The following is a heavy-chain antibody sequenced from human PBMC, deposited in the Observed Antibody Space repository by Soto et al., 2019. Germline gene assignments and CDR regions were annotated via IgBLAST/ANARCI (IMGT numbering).Heavy chain of an antibody. D-gene: IGHD6-13*01. Sequence: QAQLVESGGGVVQPGGSLRLSRAASGFTFNNYGMHWVRQAPGKGLEWVAVIWNDGSGYYYANSVKGRFTISRDNSKNTLYLQMSSLRAEDTAVYFCARRQISPPTRGAAAARGGMDVWGHGTTVTVSS. J-gene: IGHJ6*02. CDR1: GFTFNNYG. V-gene: IGHV3-33*01. CDR2: IWNDGSGY. CDR3: ARRQISPPTRGAAAARGGMDV.